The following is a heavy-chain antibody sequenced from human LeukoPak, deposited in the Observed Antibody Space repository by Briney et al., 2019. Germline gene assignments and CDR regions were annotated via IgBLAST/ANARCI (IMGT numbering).Heavy chain of an antibody. D-gene: IGHD2-8*01. Sequence: PGGSLRLSCAASGITVSTNYMSWVRQAPGKGLEWVSIIYSGGATFYSDSVKGRFTISRDNAKNSLYLQMNSLRAEDTAVYYCATGSQSWSGGYWGQGTLVTVSS. V-gene: IGHV3-53*01. CDR1: GITVSTNY. CDR3: ATGSQSWSGGY. CDR2: IYSGGAT. J-gene: IGHJ4*02.